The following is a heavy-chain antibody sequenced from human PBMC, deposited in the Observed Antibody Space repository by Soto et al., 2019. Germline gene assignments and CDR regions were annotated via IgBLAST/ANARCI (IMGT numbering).Heavy chain of an antibody. D-gene: IGHD3-16*02. V-gene: IGHV1-46*01. CDR3: ARDGDDYVWGSYRRNYYYYYGMDV. Sequence: ASVKVSCKASGYTFTSYNMHWVRQAPGQGLEWMGIINPSGGSTSYAQKFQGRVTMTRDTSTSTVYMELSSLRSEDTAVYYCARDGDDYVWGSYRRNYYYYYGMDVWGQGTTVTVSS. CDR1: GYTFTSYN. J-gene: IGHJ6*02. CDR2: INPSGGST.